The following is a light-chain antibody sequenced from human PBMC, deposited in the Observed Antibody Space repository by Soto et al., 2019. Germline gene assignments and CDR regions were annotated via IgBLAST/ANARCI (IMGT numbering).Light chain of an antibody. J-gene: IGKJ1*01. V-gene: IGKV3-20*01. Sequence: IVLTQSPGTLSLFPGERATLSCRASQSLRDTYLAWYRQKPGQAPRLLISGASSRATGIPDRFSGAGSGTDFTLTISRLEPEDFAVYYCQHYGSSPGTFGQGTKVDIK. CDR3: QHYGSSPGT. CDR1: QSLRDTY. CDR2: GAS.